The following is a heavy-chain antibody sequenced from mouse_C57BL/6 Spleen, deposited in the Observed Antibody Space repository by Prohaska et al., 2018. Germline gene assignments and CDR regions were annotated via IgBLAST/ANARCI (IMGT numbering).Heavy chain of an antibody. CDR2: IYPGSGNT. Sequence: QVQLQQSGPELVKPGASVKISCKASGYSFTSYYIHWVKQRPGQGLEWIGWIYPGSGNTKYNEKFKGKATLTADTSSSTAYMQLSSLTSEDSAVYYCARVLYYAMDYWGQGTSVTVSS. CDR1: GYSFTSYY. V-gene: IGHV1-66*01. J-gene: IGHJ4*01. CDR3: ARVLYYAMDY.